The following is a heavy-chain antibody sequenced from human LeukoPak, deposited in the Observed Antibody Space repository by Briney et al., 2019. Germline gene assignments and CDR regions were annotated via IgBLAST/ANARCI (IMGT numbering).Heavy chain of an antibody. CDR1: GYTFTNYG. Sequence: ASVKVSCKASGYTFTNYGISWVRQAPGQGLEWMGWINPNSGGTNYAQKFQGRVTMTRDTSISTAYMELSRLRSDDTAVYYCARSARLMKGVVEVTALDDWGQGTLVTVSS. V-gene: IGHV1-2*02. D-gene: IGHD3-3*01. J-gene: IGHJ4*02. CDR2: INPNSGGT. CDR3: ARSARLMKGVVEVTALDD.